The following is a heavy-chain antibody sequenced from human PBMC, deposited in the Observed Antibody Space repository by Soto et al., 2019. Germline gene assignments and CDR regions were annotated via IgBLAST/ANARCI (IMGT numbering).Heavy chain of an antibody. CDR2: ISAVTT. D-gene: IGHD3-22*01. Sequence: GGSLRLSCAASGFTFSSYAMSWVRQAPGKGLEWVSTISAVTTYYADSVKGRFTFSRDNSKNTVYLQMNSLRAEDTAVYYCAKYVPQVVVTTDAFDIWGQGTMVTVSS. J-gene: IGHJ3*02. CDR3: AKYVPQVVVTTDAFDI. V-gene: IGHV3-23*01. CDR1: GFTFSSYA.